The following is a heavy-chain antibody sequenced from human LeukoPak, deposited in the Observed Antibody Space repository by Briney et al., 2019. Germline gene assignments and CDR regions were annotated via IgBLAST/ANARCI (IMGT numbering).Heavy chain of an antibody. CDR2: INPSGGST. J-gene: IGHJ3*02. Sequence: GASVKVSCKASGYTFTSYYMHWVRQAPGQGLEWMGIINPSGGSTSYAQKFQGRVTMTRDMSTSTVYMELSSLRSEDTAVYYCASSIRRSGAFDIWGQGTMVTVSS. V-gene: IGHV1-46*01. CDR3: ASSIRRSGAFDI. CDR1: GYTFTSYY. D-gene: IGHD5-24*01.